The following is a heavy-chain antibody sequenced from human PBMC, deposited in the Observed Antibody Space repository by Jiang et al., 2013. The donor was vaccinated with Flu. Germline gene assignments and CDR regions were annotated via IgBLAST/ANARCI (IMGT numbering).Heavy chain of an antibody. CDR2: IYYSGNT. CDR1: GASVTSSTYY. J-gene: IGHJ4*02. V-gene: IGHV4-39*01. Sequence: GLVKPSETLSLTCSVSGASVTSSTYYWTWIRQPPGKGLEFIGSIYYSGNTYYYPSLKSRVAISVDTSKNQVSLRLSSVTAADTALYFCSTYNYVWGSPFDSWGRGTLVTVSS. CDR3: STYNYVWGSPFDS. D-gene: IGHD3-16*01.